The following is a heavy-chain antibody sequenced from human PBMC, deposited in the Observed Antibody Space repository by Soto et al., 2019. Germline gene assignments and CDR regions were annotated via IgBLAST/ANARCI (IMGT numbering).Heavy chain of an antibody. J-gene: IGHJ4*02. CDR2: IYYSGST. Sequence: SETLSLTCTVSGGSISSYYWSWIRQPPGKGLEWIGYIYYSGSTNYNPSLKSRVTISVDTSKNQFSLKLSSVTAADTAVYYCARLRRDTAMVPLYYFDYWGQGTLVTVSS. V-gene: IGHV4-59*01. D-gene: IGHD5-18*01. CDR1: GGSISSYY. CDR3: ARLRRDTAMVPLYYFDY.